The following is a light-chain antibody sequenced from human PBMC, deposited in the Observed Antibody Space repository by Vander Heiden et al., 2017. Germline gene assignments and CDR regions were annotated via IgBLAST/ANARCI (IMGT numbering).Light chain of an antibody. CDR2: AAS. V-gene: IGKV1-8*01. Sequence: TGDRVTITCRASQGISSYLAWYQQKPGKAPKLLIYAASTLQSGVPSRFSGSGSGTDFTLTISCLQSEDFATYYCQQYDSYPPNTFGQGTQLEIK. CDR3: QQYDSYPPNT. J-gene: IGKJ5*01. CDR1: QGISSY.